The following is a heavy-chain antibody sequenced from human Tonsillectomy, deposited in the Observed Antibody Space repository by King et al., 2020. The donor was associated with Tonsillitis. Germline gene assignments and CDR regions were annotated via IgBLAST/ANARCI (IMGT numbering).Heavy chain of an antibody. J-gene: IGHJ5*02. Sequence: VQLVESGAEVKKPGASVKVSCKASGYSFTRYGISWVRQAPGKGLEWMGCISAYNGNTNYAQKLQGRVTMTTDTSTSTAYMELRSLRSDDTAVYYCATDYFASSGYYPAWGQGTLVTVSS. D-gene: IGHD3-22*01. CDR1: GYSFTRYG. V-gene: IGHV1-18*01. CDR3: ATDYFASSGYYPA. CDR2: ISAYNGNT.